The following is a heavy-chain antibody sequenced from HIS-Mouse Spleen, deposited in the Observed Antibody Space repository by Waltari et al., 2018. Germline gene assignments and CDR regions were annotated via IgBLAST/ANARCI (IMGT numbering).Heavy chain of an antibody. CDR1: GGSISSSSYY. Sequence: QLQLQESGPGLVKPSETLSLTCTVSGGSISSSSYYWGWIRPPPGKGLEWIGSFYYSGDTHSNPVLESRVPITVKTSKTQFSLKLSPVTAADTAVYYCAGEIPYSSSWYDWYFDLWGRGTLVTVSS. CDR3: AGEIPYSSSWYDWYFDL. V-gene: IGHV4-39*07. D-gene: IGHD6-13*01. J-gene: IGHJ2*01. CDR2: FYYSGDT.